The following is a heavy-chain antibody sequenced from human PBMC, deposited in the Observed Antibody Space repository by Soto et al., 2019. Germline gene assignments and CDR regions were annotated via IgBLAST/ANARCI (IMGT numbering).Heavy chain of an antibody. J-gene: IGHJ2*01. D-gene: IGHD2-15*01. V-gene: IGHV4-30-4*01. Sequence: PPGKGLEWIGYIYYSGSTYYNPSLKSRVTISVDTSKNQFSLKLSSVTAADTAVYYFQAEDGIRGWPPVSGFLLNRSSDL. CDR2: IYYSGST. CDR3: QAEDGIRGWPPVSGFLLNRSSDL.